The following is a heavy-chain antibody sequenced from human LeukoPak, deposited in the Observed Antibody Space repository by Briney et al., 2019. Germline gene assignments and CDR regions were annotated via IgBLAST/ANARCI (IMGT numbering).Heavy chain of an antibody. V-gene: IGHV3-64*01. Sequence: GGSLRLSCAASGFIFSSYALHWVRQAPGKGLEYVSAISSNGGSTYYANSVKGRFTISRDNSKNTPYLQMGSLRAEDMAVYYCARRGAGYDSYYYYYMDVWGKGTTVTVSS. CDR3: ARRGAGYDSYYYYYMDV. CDR2: ISSNGGST. J-gene: IGHJ6*03. D-gene: IGHD5-12*01. CDR1: GFIFSSYA.